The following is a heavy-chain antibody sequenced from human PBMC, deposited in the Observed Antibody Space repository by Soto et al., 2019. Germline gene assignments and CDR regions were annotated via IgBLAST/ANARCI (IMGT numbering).Heavy chain of an antibody. CDR2: IWYDGSNK. D-gene: IGHD1-1*01. V-gene: IGHV3-33*01. Sequence: GGSLRLSSAASGFTFSSYGMHWVRQAPGKGLEWVAVIWYDGSNKYYADSVKGRFTISRDNSKNTLYLQMNSLRAEDTAVYYCRTYPQTSDDAFDISVQGAMVTVS. CDR1: GFTFSSYG. CDR3: RTYPQTSDDAFDI. J-gene: IGHJ3*02.